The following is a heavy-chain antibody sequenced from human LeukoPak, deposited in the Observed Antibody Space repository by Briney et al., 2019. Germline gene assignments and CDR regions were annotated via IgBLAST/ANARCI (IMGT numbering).Heavy chain of an antibody. V-gene: IGHV3-30*03. Sequence: GGSLRLSCAASGFTFSSYGMHWVRQAPGKGLEWVAVISYDGSNKYYADSVKGRFTISRDNSKNTLYLQMNSLRAEDTAVYYCATPNYYDSSGYYYGPMDVWGQGTTVTVSS. D-gene: IGHD3-22*01. CDR1: GFTFSSYG. J-gene: IGHJ6*02. CDR2: ISYDGSNK. CDR3: ATPNYYDSSGYYYGPMDV.